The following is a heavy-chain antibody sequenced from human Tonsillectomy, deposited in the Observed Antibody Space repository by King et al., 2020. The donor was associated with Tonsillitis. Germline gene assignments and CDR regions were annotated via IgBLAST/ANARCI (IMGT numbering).Heavy chain of an antibody. CDR2: IKEDGSKE. J-gene: IGHJ4*02. D-gene: IGHD6-19*01. CDR1: GFTFRDYW. V-gene: IGHV3-7*01. CDR3: ARDGGSGWYSDY. Sequence: VQLVESGGDLVQPGGSLRLSCAASGFTFRDYWMTWVRQAPEKGLEWVATIKEDGSKEYYVDSVKGRFTISRDNAKNSLYLQMNSLRVEDTAKYYCARDGGSGWYSDYWGQGTRVSVSS.